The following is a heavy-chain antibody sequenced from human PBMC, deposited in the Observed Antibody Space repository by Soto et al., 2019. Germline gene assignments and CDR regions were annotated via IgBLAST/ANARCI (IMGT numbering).Heavy chain of an antibody. CDR2: IYNSGST. CDR1: GGYISGVYYS. D-gene: IGHD4-4*01. J-gene: IGHJ3*02. CDR3: ATYSKFFKI. Sequence: SETLSLTCAVSGGYISGVYYSWIWIRQPPGKGLEWIGFIYNSGSTYYNSSLKSRVTISVDRSKNHFFLNLTSVTAADTAVYYGATYSKFFKIRGQGTKVTVS. V-gene: IGHV4-30-2*01.